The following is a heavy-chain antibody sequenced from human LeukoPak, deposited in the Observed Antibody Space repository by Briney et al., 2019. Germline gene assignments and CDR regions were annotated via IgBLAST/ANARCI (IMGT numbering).Heavy chain of an antibody. D-gene: IGHD2-21*02. CDR1: GYSFTSYW. Sequence: GESLKISCKGSGYSFTSYWIGWVRQMPGKGLEWMGIIYPGDSDTRYSPSFQGQVTISADKSISTAYLQWSSLKASDTAMYYCARLEYCGGDCTRGFDYWGQGTLVTVSS. CDR2: IYPGDSDT. CDR3: ARLEYCGGDCTRGFDY. J-gene: IGHJ4*02. V-gene: IGHV5-51*01.